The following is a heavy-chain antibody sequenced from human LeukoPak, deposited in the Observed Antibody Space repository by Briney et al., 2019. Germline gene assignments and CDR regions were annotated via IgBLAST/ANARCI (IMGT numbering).Heavy chain of an antibody. CDR3: AKDIPSSSWYLGY. Sequence: VGSLRLSCAASGFTFSSSGMHWVRQAPGKGLEWVALIRSDGSNKYYADSVKGRFTVSRDNSKDTLYLQMNSLRPDDTAVYYCAKDIPSSSWYLGYWGQGTLVTVSS. CDR2: IRSDGSNK. J-gene: IGHJ4*02. D-gene: IGHD6-13*01. V-gene: IGHV3-30*02. CDR1: GFTFSSSG.